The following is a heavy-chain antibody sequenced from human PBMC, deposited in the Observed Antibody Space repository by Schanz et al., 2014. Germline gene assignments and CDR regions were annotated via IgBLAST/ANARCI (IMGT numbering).Heavy chain of an antibody. J-gene: IGHJ3*02. Sequence: QVQLVQSGAEVKKPGSSMKVSCKASGGTFSTYPINWLRQAPGQGLEWMGRIIPIHGIVNYAQRFQDRVRITADKSTSTAYMGLSSLRSDDTAVYYCARGGGPEDVFDIWGQGTSLTVSS. CDR2: IIPIHGIV. CDR3: ARGGGPEDVFDI. D-gene: IGHD2-15*01. CDR1: GGTFSTYP. V-gene: IGHV1-69*02.